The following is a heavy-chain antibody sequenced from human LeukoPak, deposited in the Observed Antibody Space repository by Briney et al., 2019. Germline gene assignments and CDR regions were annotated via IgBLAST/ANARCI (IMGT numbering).Heavy chain of an antibody. Sequence: GGSLRLSCAASGFILNNYGMHWVRQAPGKGLEWVSYISSSGSTIYYADSVKGRFTISRDNAKNSLYLQMISLRAEDAAVYYCCRFYGDYGIDYWGQGTLVTASS. CDR1: GFILNNYG. CDR2: ISSSGSTI. J-gene: IGHJ4*02. V-gene: IGHV3-48*04. D-gene: IGHD4-17*01. CDR3: CRFYGDYGIDY.